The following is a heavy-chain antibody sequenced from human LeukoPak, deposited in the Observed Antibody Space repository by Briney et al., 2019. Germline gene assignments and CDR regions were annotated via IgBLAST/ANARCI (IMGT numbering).Heavy chain of an antibody. CDR3: ARAGDCTNGVCYSNSVGYYFDY. J-gene: IGHJ4*02. Sequence: GGSLRLSCAASGFTFSSYGMHWVRQAPGKGLEWVAFIRYDGSNKYYADSVKGRFTISRDNSKNTLYLQMNSLRAEDTAVYYCARAGDCTNGVCYSNSVGYYFDYWGQGTLVTVSS. V-gene: IGHV3-30*02. CDR1: GFTFSSYG. CDR2: IRYDGSNK. D-gene: IGHD2-8*01.